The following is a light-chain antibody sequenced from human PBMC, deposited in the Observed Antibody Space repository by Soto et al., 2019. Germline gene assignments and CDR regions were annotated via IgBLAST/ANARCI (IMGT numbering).Light chain of an antibody. CDR3: QQYDSYSWT. Sequence: DIQMAQSPSTLSASVGDRVTITCRASQNIRRWLARYQVKPGKAPKLLIYDASTLETGVPSRFSGSGSGTEFTLTISSLQPDDLATYYCQQYDSYSWTFGQGTKVEIK. CDR2: DAS. CDR1: QNIRRW. J-gene: IGKJ1*01. V-gene: IGKV1-5*01.